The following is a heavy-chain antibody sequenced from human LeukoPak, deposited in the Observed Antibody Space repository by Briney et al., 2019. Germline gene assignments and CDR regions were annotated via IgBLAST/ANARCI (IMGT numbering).Heavy chain of an antibody. CDR2: IWYDGSHK. CDR3: ARDGYSSDVIGY. V-gene: IGHV3-33*08. CDR1: GFTFTSYG. J-gene: IGHJ4*02. D-gene: IGHD6-19*01. Sequence: GGSLRLSCAASGFTFTSYGTHWVRQAPGKGLEWVAMIWYDGSHKKYADSVEGRFSISRDTSKNTLYLQMNSLRAEDTAVYYCARDGYSSDVIGYWGQGTLVTVSS.